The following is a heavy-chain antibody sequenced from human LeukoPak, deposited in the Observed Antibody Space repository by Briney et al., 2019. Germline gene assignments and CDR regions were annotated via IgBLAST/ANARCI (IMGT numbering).Heavy chain of an antibody. CDR2: ISSSGSTI. CDR3: AKDRDYYDSSGPPNY. V-gene: IGHV3-48*01. J-gene: IGHJ4*02. D-gene: IGHD3-22*01. Sequence: GGSLRLSCAASGFTFSSYWMSWVRQAPGKGLEWVSYISSSGSTIYYADSVKGRFTISRDNSKNTLYLQMNSLRAEDTAVYYCAKDRDYYDSSGPPNYWGQGTLVTVSS. CDR1: GFTFSSYW.